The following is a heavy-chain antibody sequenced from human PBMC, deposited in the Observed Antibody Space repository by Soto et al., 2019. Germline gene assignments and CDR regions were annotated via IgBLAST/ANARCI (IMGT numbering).Heavy chain of an antibody. CDR3: AKDRGPHPRVVPAAMSPNYYYYYGMDV. CDR2: ISYDGSNK. Sequence: QVQLVESGGGVVQPGRSLRLSCAASGFTFSSYGTHWVRQAPGKGLEWVAVISYDGSNKYYADSVKGRFTISRDNSKNTLYLQMNSLRAEDTAVYYCAKDRGPHPRVVPAAMSPNYYYYYGMDVWGQGTTVTVSS. J-gene: IGHJ6*02. CDR1: GFTFSSYG. D-gene: IGHD2-2*01. V-gene: IGHV3-30*18.